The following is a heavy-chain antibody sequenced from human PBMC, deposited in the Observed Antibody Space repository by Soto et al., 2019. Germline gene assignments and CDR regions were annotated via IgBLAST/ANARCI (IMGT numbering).Heavy chain of an antibody. CDR1: GFTFTNYG. D-gene: IGHD6-19*01. CDR3: TREDSIIIPAVADF. Sequence: WGSLRLSCAVSGFTFTNYGLNWFRHSPVKWLEWVSSVSKSDYTYYSDSVKGRFTISRDNAKNSVSLQMNNLRAEDTAVYYCTREDSIIIPAVADFWGQGTLVTVSS. CDR2: VSKSDYT. J-gene: IGHJ4*02. V-gene: IGHV3-21*01.